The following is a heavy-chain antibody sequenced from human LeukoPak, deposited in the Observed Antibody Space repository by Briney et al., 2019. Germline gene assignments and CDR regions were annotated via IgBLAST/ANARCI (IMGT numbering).Heavy chain of an antibody. CDR3: ARQVGASTTFDS. D-gene: IGHD1-26*01. V-gene: IGHV3-53*01. J-gene: IGHJ4*02. CDR1: GFTVSNNY. Sequence: GGSLRLSCAASGFTVSNNYMSWVRQAPGKGLEWVSAIYSGGNTYYSDSVKGRFTISRDNSKNTLYLQMNSLRAEDTAVYYCARQVGASTTFDSWGQGTLVTVSS. CDR2: IYSGGNT.